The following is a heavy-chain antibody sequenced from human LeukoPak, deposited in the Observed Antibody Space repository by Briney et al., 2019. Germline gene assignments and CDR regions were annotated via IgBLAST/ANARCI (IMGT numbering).Heavy chain of an antibody. CDR1: GFSFNRYA. D-gene: IGHD6-13*01. J-gene: IGHJ6*03. CDR2: ILYDGSYK. Sequence: GGSLRLSCAASGFSFNRYAMHWVRQAPGKGLEWVSVILYDGSYKYYADSVKGRFTISRDNAKNSLYLQMNSLRAEDTAVYYCARDRGIAHYMDVWGKGTTVTISS. V-gene: IGHV3-30*04. CDR3: ARDRGIAHYMDV.